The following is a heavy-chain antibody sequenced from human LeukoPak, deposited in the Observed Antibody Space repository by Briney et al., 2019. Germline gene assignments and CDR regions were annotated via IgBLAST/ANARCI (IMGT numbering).Heavy chain of an antibody. Sequence: PETLSLTCAVYGGSFSGYYWSWIRQPPGKGLEWIGEINHSGSTNYNPSLKSRVTISVDTSKNQFSLKLSSVTAADTAVYYCAREEGPTTVTPLNSFYWGQGTLVTVSS. CDR1: GGSFSGYY. CDR3: AREEGPTTVTPLNSFY. CDR2: INHSGST. V-gene: IGHV4-34*01. D-gene: IGHD4-17*01. J-gene: IGHJ4*02.